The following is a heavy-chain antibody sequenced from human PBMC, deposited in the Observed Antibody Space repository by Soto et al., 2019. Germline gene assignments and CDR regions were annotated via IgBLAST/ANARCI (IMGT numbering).Heavy chain of an antibody. CDR1: GGSISSGGYS. D-gene: IGHD2-2*02. Sequence: PSETLSLTCAVSGGSISSGGYSWSWIRQPPGKGLEWIGYIYHSGSTYYNPSLKSRVTISVDRSKNQFSLKLSSVTAADTAVYYCARGVVVVPAAILWFDPWGQGTLVTVSS. CDR3: ARGVVVVPAAILWFDP. CDR2: IYHSGST. J-gene: IGHJ5*02. V-gene: IGHV4-30-2*01.